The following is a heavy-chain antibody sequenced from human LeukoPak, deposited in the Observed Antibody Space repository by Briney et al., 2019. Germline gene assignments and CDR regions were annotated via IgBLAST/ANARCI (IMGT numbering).Heavy chain of an antibody. J-gene: IGHJ3*02. CDR2: IYSGGST. D-gene: IGHD3-22*01. CDR3: ARVRSGYYSEYAFDI. CDR1: GFTVNSNY. Sequence: GGSLRLSCAASGFTVNSNYMSWVRQARGKGLEWVSVIYSGGSTYYADSVKGRFTISRDNSKNTLYLQMNSLRAEDTAVYYCARVRSGYYSEYAFDIWGQGTMVTVSS. V-gene: IGHV3-53*01.